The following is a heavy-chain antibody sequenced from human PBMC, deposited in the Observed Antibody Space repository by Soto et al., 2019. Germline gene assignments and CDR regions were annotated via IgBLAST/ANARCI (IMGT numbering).Heavy chain of an antibody. V-gene: IGHV1-18*01. D-gene: IGHD6-13*01. J-gene: IGHJ4*02. CDR1: GYTFTSYG. Sequence: ASVKVSCKASGYTFTSYGISWVRQAPGQGLEWMGWISAYNGNTNYAQKLQGRVTMTTDTSTSTAYMELRSLRSDDTAVYYCARDETQSWPMKGHTIRPFDYWAQGTQVTVSS. CDR3: ARDETQSWPMKGHTIRPFDY. CDR2: ISAYNGNT.